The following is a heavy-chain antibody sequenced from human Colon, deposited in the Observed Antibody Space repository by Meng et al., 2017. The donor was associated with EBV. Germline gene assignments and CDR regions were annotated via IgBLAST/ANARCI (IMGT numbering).Heavy chain of an antibody. Sequence: QVRLQESGPEVVKPSGTLSLTCAVSGDSVRSVTWWTWVRQPPGKGLEWIGEIYHGGSPNYNPSLESRVTISVDKSKNQFSLDLTSVTAADTAVYFCARVMRYQLLRFFDYWGQGILVTVSS. CDR2: IYHGGSP. D-gene: IGHD2-2*01. J-gene: IGHJ4*02. CDR1: GDSVRSVTW. V-gene: IGHV4-4*02. CDR3: ARVMRYQLLRFFDY.